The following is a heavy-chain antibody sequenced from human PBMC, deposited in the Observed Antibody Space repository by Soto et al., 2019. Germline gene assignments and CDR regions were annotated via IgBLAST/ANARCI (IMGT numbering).Heavy chain of an antibody. J-gene: IGHJ3*02. CDR2: IYYSGST. CDR1: GGSISSGGYY. CDR3: ARAGAYYYDSSGYKDAFDI. V-gene: IGHV4-31*03. D-gene: IGHD3-22*01. Sequence: QVQLQESGPGLVKPSQTLSLTCTVSGGSISSGGYYWSWIRQHPGKGLEWIGYIYYSGSTYYNPSLKSRVTISVATSKNQFSLKLSSVTAADTAVYYCARAGAYYYDSSGYKDAFDIWGQGTMVTVSS.